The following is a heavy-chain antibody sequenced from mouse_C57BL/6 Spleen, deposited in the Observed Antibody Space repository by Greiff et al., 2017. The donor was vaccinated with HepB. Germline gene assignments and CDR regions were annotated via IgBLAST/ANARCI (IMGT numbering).Heavy chain of an antibody. CDR3: ARNYGSSCHFDY. D-gene: IGHD1-1*01. V-gene: IGHV1-82*01. Sequence: VQLQQSGPELVKPGASVKISCKASGYAFSSSWMNWVKQRPGKGLEWIGRIYPGDGDTNYNGKFKGKATLTADKSSSTAYMQLSSLTSEDSAVYFCARNYGSSCHFDYWGQGTTLTVSS. J-gene: IGHJ2*01. CDR1: GYAFSSSW. CDR2: IYPGDGDT.